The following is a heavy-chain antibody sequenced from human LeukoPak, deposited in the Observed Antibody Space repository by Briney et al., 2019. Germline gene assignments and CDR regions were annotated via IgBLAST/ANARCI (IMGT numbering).Heavy chain of an antibody. D-gene: IGHD3-3*01. CDR2: IWYDGSNK. V-gene: IGHV3-33*06. CDR1: GFTFSSSG. CDR3: AKSYYDFWSGYYTCAAFDI. J-gene: IGHJ3*02. Sequence: PGRSLRLSCAASGFTFSSSGMHWVSQAPGKGLEWVAVIWYDGSNKYYADSVKGRFTISRDNSKNTLYLQMNSLRAEDTAVYYCAKSYYDFWSGYYTCAAFDIWGQGTMVTVSS.